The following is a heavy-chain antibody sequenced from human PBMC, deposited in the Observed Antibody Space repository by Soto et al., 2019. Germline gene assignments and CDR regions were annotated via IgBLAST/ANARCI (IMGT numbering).Heavy chain of an antibody. CDR3: ARRGGSYAGPPDY. CDR1: GYIFTNYW. Sequence: GESLKISCKGSGYIFTNYWIAWVRQMPGKGLEWIGMIYPGDSDTKISPSFQGQVTISADKSLSTAYLQWNSLKASDTAMYFCARRGGSYAGPPDYSGQGTLVTVSS. D-gene: IGHD1-26*01. CDR2: IYPGDSDT. J-gene: IGHJ4*02. V-gene: IGHV5-51*01.